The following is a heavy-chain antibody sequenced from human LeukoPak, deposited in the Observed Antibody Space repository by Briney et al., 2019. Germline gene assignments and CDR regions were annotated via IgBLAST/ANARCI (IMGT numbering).Heavy chain of an antibody. V-gene: IGHV1-2*02. J-gene: IGHJ6*02. CDR2: INPNSGGT. CDR1: GYTFTSYY. CDR3: ARREVVVVAAHYYYGMDV. Sequence: ASVKVSCKASGYTFTSYYMHWVRQAPGQGLEWMGWINPNSGGTNYAQKFQGRVTMTRDTSISTAYMELSRLRSDDTAVYYCARREVVVVAAHYYYGMDVWGQGTTVTVSS. D-gene: IGHD2-15*01.